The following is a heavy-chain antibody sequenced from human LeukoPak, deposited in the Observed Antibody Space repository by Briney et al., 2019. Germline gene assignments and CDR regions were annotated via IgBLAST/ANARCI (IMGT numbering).Heavy chain of an antibody. V-gene: IGHV1-69*13. Sequence: ASVKVSCEASGGTFSSYAISWVRQAPGQGLEWMGGIIPIFGTANYAQKFQGRVTITADESTSTAYMELSSLRSEDTAVYYCARYGDYSNYYYYGMDVWGQGTTVTVSS. J-gene: IGHJ6*02. CDR1: GGTFSSYA. D-gene: IGHD4-11*01. CDR3: ARYGDYSNYYYYGMDV. CDR2: IIPIFGTA.